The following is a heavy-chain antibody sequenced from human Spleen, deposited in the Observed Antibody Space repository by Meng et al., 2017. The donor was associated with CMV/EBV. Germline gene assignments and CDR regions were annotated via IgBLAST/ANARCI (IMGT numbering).Heavy chain of an antibody. V-gene: IGHV3-7*01. CDR2: INQDGSEK. Sequence: GESLKISCAASGLTFSNAWMSWVRQAPGKGLEWVANINQDGSEKYYVDSVKGRFTLSRDNAKNSLYLQMNSLRVEDTAVYYCARDYDFWSGPKYGLDVWGQGTTVTVSS. D-gene: IGHD3-3*01. J-gene: IGHJ6*02. CDR3: ARDYDFWSGPKYGLDV. CDR1: GLTFSNAW.